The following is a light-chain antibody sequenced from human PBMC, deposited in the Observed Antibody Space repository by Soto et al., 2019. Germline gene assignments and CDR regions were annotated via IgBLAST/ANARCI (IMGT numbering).Light chain of an antibody. J-gene: IGKJ1*01. V-gene: IGKV3-20*01. CDR1: QSVSSSS. Sequence: EIVLTQSPGTLSLSPGEGATLSCRASQSVSSSSLAWYQQKPGQAPRLLIYGVSSRATGIPDRFSGSGSGADFTLTISRLELEDFAVYYCQQYGSSPPTFGQGTKVEIK. CDR2: GVS. CDR3: QQYGSSPPT.